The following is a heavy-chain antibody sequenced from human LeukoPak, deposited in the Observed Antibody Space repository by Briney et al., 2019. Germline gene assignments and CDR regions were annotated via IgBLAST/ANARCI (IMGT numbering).Heavy chain of an antibody. CDR2: ISGSGGST. CDR1: GFIFSSYA. Sequence: PGGSLRLSCAASGFIFSSYAMSWVRQAPGKGLEWVSPISGSGGSTYYADSVKGRFTLSRDNSKNTLYLQMNNLRAEDAGVDDWARDICDFWICYYTYWGQGTLVTVSS. D-gene: IGHD3-3*01. CDR3: ARDICDFWICYYTY. J-gene: IGHJ4*02. V-gene: IGHV3-23*01.